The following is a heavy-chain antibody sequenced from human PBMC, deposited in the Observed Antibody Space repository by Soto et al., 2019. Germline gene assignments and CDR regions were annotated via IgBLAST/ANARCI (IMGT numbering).Heavy chain of an antibody. CDR1: GGTFSSYA. D-gene: IGHD2-8*01. J-gene: IGHJ6*02. CDR3: VRCTNGVCYNYGMDV. Sequence: QVQLVQSGAEVKKPGSSVKVSCKASGGTFSSYAISWVRQAPGQGLEWMGGIIPIFGTANYAQKFQGRVTITADDSTSTAYMELSSLSSEDTAVYYCVRCTNGVCYNYGMDVWCQGTTVTVSS. V-gene: IGHV1-69*01. CDR2: IIPIFGTA.